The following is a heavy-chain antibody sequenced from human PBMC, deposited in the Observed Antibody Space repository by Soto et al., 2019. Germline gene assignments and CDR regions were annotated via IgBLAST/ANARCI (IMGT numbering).Heavy chain of an antibody. Sequence: LRLSCAASGFTFSSYGMHWVRQAPGKGLEWVAVIWYDGSNKYYADSVKGRFTISRDNSKNTLYLQMNSLRAEDTAVYYCARSARLGYYYDSSGLRYGMDVWGQGTTVTVSS. D-gene: IGHD3-22*01. J-gene: IGHJ6*02. CDR3: ARSARLGYYYDSSGLRYGMDV. V-gene: IGHV3-33*01. CDR1: GFTFSSYG. CDR2: IWYDGSNK.